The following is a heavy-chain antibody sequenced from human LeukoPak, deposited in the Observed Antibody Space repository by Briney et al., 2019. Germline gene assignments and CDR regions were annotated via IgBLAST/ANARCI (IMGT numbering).Heavy chain of an antibody. CDR1: GFTFSDTW. CDR3: ARESGSVTSEVDFDY. Sequence: GGSLRLSCAASGFTFSDTWMHWVRQAPGKGLVWVSRIRSDGSDTRYAESVKGRFTISRDNAKNSLYLQMNSLRAEDTAVYYCARESGSVTSEVDFDYWGQGTLVTVSS. V-gene: IGHV3-74*01. J-gene: IGHJ4*02. CDR2: IRSDGSDT. D-gene: IGHD4-17*01.